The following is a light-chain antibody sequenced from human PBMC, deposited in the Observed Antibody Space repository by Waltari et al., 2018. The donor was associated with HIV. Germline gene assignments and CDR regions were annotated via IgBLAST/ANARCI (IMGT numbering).Light chain of an antibody. CDR3: SSYARNSPWL. V-gene: IGLV2-14*03. Sequence: QSVLTQPASVSGAPGHSVTISCTGTASDFGAYNYVSWYQQHPGKAPILLIYDVSHRPSGISQRFSGSRSGTTASLTISGLQAEDEADYYCSSYARNSPWLFGGGTKLSVL. J-gene: IGLJ3*02. CDR1: ASDFGAYNY. CDR2: DVS.